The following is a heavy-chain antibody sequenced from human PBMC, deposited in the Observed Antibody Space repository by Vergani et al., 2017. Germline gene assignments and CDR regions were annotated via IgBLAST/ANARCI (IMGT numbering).Heavy chain of an antibody. J-gene: IGHJ4*02. CDR1: GFTFSSYA. V-gene: IGHV3-30-3*01. CDR3: ARGASGDYVSSFDY. Sequence: VQVVESGGGLVQPGGSLRLSCAASGFTFSSYAMHWVRQALGKGLEWVAVISYDGSNKYYADSVKGRFTISRDNSKNTLYLQMNSLRAEDTAVYYCARGASGDYVSSFDYWGQGTLVTVSS. D-gene: IGHD4-17*01. CDR2: ISYDGSNK.